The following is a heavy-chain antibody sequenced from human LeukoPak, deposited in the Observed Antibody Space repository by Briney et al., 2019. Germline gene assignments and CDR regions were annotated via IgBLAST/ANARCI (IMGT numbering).Heavy chain of an antibody. D-gene: IGHD5-18*01. CDR3: AKGGYSNGRYYYYYMDV. Sequence: GGSLRLSCAASGFTFSSYSMNWVRQAPGKGLEWVSSISSSSSYIYCADSVKGRFTISRDNAKNSLYLQMNSLRAEDTAVYYCAKGGYSNGRYYYYYMDVWGEGTTVTVSS. CDR2: ISSSSSYI. CDR1: GFTFSSYS. V-gene: IGHV3-21*04. J-gene: IGHJ6*03.